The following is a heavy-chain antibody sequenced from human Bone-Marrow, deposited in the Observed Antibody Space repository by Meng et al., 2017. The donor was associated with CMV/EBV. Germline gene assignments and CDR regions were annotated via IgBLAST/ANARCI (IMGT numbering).Heavy chain of an antibody. CDR2: MNPNSGNT. CDR3: ARGPGTSYYDFWSGYYLNVVGYYYGKDV. J-gene: IGHJ6*02. V-gene: IGHV1-8*01. D-gene: IGHD3-3*01. Sequence: ASVKVSCKASGYTFTSYDINWVRQATGQGLEWMGWMNPNSGNTGYAQKFQGRVTMTRNTSISTAYMELSSLRSEDTAVYYCARGPGTSYYDFWSGYYLNVVGYYYGKDVWGQGTTVTVSS. CDR1: GYTFTSYD.